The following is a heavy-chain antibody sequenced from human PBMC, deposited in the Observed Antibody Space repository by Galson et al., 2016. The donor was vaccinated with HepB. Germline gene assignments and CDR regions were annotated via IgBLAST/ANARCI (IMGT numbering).Heavy chain of an antibody. Sequence: SLRLSCAASGFTFSSYSMHWVRQAPGKGLEWVTLISYDGSNKHYADSVKGRFTISRDNSKNTLYLQMNSLRAEDTAVYYCARDYEGGTYSGHYFRSWGQGTLVTVYS. V-gene: IGHV3-30-3*01. CDR2: ISYDGSNK. CDR1: GFTFSSYS. D-gene: IGHD1-26*01. J-gene: IGHJ4*02. CDR3: ARDYEGGTYSGHYFRS.